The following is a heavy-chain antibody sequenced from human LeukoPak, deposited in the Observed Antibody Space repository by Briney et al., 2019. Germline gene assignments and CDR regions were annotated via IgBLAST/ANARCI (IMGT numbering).Heavy chain of an antibody. Sequence: PGGSLRLSCAASGFTFSTYAMTWVRQPPGKGLEWVSSISSRETTYYADSVQGRFTISRDNSNNTLYLQMTSLRADDTAVYYCASRRQWLDYWGQGTLVTVSS. V-gene: IGHV3-23*01. J-gene: IGHJ4*02. D-gene: IGHD6-19*01. CDR2: ISSRETT. CDR1: GFTFSTYA. CDR3: ASRRQWLDY.